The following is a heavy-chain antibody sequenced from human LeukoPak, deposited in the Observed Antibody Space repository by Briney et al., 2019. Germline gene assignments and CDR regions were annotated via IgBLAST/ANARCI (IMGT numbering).Heavy chain of an antibody. Sequence: GGSLRLSCAVSGFTFSSYWMTWVRQAPGKGLEWVAIIKEDGGEKYYVDSVKGRFTVSRDNAKNSLFLQMNSLRAEDTAVYYCAGMNVGYWGQGTLVTVSS. CDR2: IKEDGGEK. CDR1: GFTFSSYW. D-gene: IGHD3-22*01. J-gene: IGHJ4*02. V-gene: IGHV3-7*01. CDR3: AGMNVGY.